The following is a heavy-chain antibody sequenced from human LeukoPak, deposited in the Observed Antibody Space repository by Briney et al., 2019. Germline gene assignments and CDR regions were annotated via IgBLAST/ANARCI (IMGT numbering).Heavy chain of an antibody. J-gene: IGHJ4*02. CDR2: IKQDGSEK. Sequence: QPGGSLRPSCATSGFTFSSYWMSWVRQAPGKGLEWVANIKQDGSEKNYLDSVKGRFTISRDNAKNSLYLQMNSLRAEDTGVYYCARQRFHDSWGQGTLVTVS. CDR3: ARQRFHDS. CDR1: GFTFSSYW. V-gene: IGHV3-7*01. D-gene: IGHD3-10*01.